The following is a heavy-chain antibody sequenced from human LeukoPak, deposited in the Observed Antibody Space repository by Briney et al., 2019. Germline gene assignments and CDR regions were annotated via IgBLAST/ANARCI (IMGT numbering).Heavy chain of an antibody. D-gene: IGHD3-22*01. CDR3: ARGPLHYYDSSGYSNWFDP. CDR2: IYYTGST. Sequence: SETLSLTCIVSGGSISSYYWSWIRQPPGKGLEWIGYIYYTGSTNYNPSLKSRVTISVDTSKNQLSLKLRSVTAADTAVYYCARGPLHYYDSSGYSNWFDPWGQGTLVTVSS. J-gene: IGHJ5*02. CDR1: GGSISSYY. V-gene: IGHV4-59*08.